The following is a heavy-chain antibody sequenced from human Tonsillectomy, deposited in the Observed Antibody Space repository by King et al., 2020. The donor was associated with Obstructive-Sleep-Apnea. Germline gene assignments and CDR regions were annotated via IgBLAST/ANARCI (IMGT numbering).Heavy chain of an antibody. J-gene: IGHJ6*02. D-gene: IGHD1-14*01. CDR2: MSHDGGNK. CDR1: GFIFGTYI. V-gene: IGHV3-30*04. CDR3: ARAGGGSDRHYYYGLDV. Sequence: HVQLVESGGGVVQPGRSLRLSCAASGFIFGTYIVHWVRQAPGKGLEWVAAMSHDGGNKHYADSVKGRFTISRDNSKNTLYLQLNSLRGEDTAVYYCARAGGGSDRHYYYGLDVWGQGTTVTVSS.